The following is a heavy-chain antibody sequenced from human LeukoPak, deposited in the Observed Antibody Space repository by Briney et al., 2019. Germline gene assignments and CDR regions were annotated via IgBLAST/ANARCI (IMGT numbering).Heavy chain of an antibody. V-gene: IGHV4-4*07. CDR3: ARAPPYGSGSYLPDY. D-gene: IGHD3-10*01. J-gene: IGHJ4*02. CDR1: GGSISSYY. CDR2: IYTSGST. Sequence: SETLSLTCTVSGGSISSYYWSWIPQPAGKGLEWIGRIYTSGSTNYNPSLKSRVTMSVDTSKNQFSLKLSSVTAADTAVYYCARAPPYGSGSYLPDYWGQGTLVTVSS.